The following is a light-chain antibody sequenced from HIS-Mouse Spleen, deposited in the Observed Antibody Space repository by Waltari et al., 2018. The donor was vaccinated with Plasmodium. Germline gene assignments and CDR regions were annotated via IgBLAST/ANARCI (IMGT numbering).Light chain of an antibody. CDR1: QGISSY. J-gene: IGKJ3*01. CDR2: AAS. Sequence: IQMTQSPSSLSASVGDRVTITCRASQGISSYLAWYQQKPGKAPKLLIYAASTLQSCVPSRFSGSGSGTDFTLTISCLQSEDFATYYCQQYYSYPFTFGPGTKVDIK. V-gene: IGKV1-8*01. CDR3: QQYYSYPFT.